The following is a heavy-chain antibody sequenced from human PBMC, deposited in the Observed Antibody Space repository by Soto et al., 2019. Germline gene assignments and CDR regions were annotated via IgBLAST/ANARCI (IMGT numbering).Heavy chain of an antibody. CDR1: GDSIDNSRPY. V-gene: IGHV4-39*01. CDR3: ARHHPTSTVFGIVISLGY. J-gene: IGHJ4*02. CDR2: IHNFEKT. Sequence: QLQLQESGPGLVKTSETLSLTCTVSGDSIDNSRPYWGWIRQPPGKGLEWIGRIHNFEKTYYNPSLESRLTLSVDTSKKQFSLRLMSVAAADTAVYYCARHHPTSTVFGIVISLGYWGQGTLVTVSS. D-gene: IGHD3-3*01.